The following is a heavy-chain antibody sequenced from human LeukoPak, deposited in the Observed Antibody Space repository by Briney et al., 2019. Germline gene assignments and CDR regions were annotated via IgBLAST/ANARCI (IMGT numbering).Heavy chain of an antibody. CDR3: VRGGENAAGEDY. V-gene: IGHV1-46*01. Sequence: ASMKVSCKASGYTFTGYYMHWVRRAPGQGLEWMGIINPSGGSTSYAQKFQGRVTMTRDTSTSTVYIELSSLRSEDTAVYYCVRGGENAAGEDYWGQGTLVTVSS. CDR1: GYTFTGYY. CDR2: INPSGGST. J-gene: IGHJ4*02. D-gene: IGHD3-16*01.